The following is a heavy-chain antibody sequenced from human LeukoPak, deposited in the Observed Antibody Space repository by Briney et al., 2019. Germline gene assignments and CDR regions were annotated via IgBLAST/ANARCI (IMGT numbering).Heavy chain of an antibody. CDR2: IYYSGST. V-gene: IGHV4-39*01. CDR3: ARRRQLTYYFDY. D-gene: IGHD6-13*01. CDR1: GGSISSSSYY. J-gene: IGHJ4*02. Sequence: SETLSLTCTVSGGSISSSSYYWGWIRQPPGKGLEWIGSIYYSGSTYYNPSLKSRVTISVDTSKNQFSLKLSSVTAADTAVYYCARRRQLTYYFDYWGQGTLVTVSS.